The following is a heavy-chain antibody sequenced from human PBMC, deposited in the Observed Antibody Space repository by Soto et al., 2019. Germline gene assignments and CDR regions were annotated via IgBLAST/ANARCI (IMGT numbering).Heavy chain of an antibody. J-gene: IGHJ4*02. V-gene: IGHV3-23*01. D-gene: IGHD3-10*01. CDR1: GFTFSSYA. CDR3: AKSLSLIGYYFDY. CDR2: ISGSGGST. Sequence: GGSLRLSCAASGFTFSSYAMSWVRQAPGKGLEWVSAISGSGGSTYYADSVKGRFTISRDNSKNTLYLQMNSLRADDTALYYCAKSLSLIGYYFDYWGQGTLVTVSS.